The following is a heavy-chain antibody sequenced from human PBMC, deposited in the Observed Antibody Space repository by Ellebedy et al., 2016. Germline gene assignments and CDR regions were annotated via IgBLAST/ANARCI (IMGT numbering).Heavy chain of an antibody. V-gene: IGHV3-23*01. CDR3: ARVGRDCTISTCYKYYFDD. J-gene: IGHJ4*02. Sequence: GGSLTLSXVASGFAFRNFFMTWVRQAPGGGLEWVSTISGGGDITVSADSVKGRFTISRDNSRNTLYLQMNSLRAEDTAVYYCARVGRDCTISTCYKYYFDDWGQGTLVTVSS. CDR2: ISGGGDIT. D-gene: IGHD2-2*02. CDR1: GFAFRNFF.